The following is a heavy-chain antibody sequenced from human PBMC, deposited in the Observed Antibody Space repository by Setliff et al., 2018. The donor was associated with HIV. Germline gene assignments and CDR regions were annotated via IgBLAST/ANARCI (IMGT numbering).Heavy chain of an antibody. Sequence: ASVKVSCKASGGTFSSDAISWVRQAPGQGLEWVGGIIPIFGRANYAQRFQGRVTITTDESSTTVYMELSSLRSEDTAVYYCASGPYEGITSPDYYFAYWGQGTLVTVSS. D-gene: IGHD5-12*01. CDR3: ASGPYEGITSPDYYFAY. CDR2: IIPIFGRA. J-gene: IGHJ4*02. V-gene: IGHV1-69*05. CDR1: GGTFSSDA.